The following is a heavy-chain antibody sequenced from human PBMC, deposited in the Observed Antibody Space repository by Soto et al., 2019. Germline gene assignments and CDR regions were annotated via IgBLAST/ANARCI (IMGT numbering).Heavy chain of an antibody. CDR1: GFSFSDYY. Sequence: QVQLVESGGGLVKPGGSLRLSCAASGFSFSDYYMSWIRQAPGKGLEWVSYISSRGGTKYYADSVKGRFTISRDNAKNSLYLQMSSLRAEDTAVYYCAGGMTTVTAFDHWGQGTLVTVSS. D-gene: IGHD4-17*01. V-gene: IGHV3-11*01. CDR2: ISSRGGTK. J-gene: IGHJ4*02. CDR3: AGGMTTVTAFDH.